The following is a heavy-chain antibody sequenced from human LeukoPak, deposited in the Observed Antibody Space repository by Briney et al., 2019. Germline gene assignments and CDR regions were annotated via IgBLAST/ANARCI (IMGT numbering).Heavy chain of an antibody. CDR3: ARNLGGSSGYYY. D-gene: IGHD6-19*01. CDR1: GGSINGYY. V-gene: IGHV4-59*08. CDR2: VFYTGST. Sequence: SEALSLTCSVSGGSINGYYWSWIRQPPGKGLEWIGYVFYTGSTNYNSSLKSRVSISVDTSKNQFYLKLSSVTAADTAVYYCARNLGGSSGYYYWGQGALVTVSS. J-gene: IGHJ4*02.